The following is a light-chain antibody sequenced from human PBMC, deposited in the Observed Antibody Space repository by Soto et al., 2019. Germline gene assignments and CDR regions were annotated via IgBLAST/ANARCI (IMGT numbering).Light chain of an antibody. J-gene: IGKJ1*01. Sequence: DIQMTQSPSSLSASVGDRVTITCRASQSISSYLNWYQQKPGKAPKLLIYAASSLQSGVPSKFSGSGSGTEFTLTISSLQPEDSAAYYCQQYHTYPWTFGQGTKVDIK. V-gene: IGKV1-39*01. CDR2: AAS. CDR3: QQYHTYPWT. CDR1: QSISSY.